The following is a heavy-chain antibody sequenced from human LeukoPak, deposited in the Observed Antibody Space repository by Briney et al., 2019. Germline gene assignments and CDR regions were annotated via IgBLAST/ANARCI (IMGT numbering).Heavy chain of an antibody. CDR1: GGSISSSSYY. V-gene: IGHV4-39*07. Sequence: SETLSLTCTVSGGSISSSSYYWGWIRQPPGKGLEWIGSIYYSGSTYYNPSLKSRVTISVDTSKNQLSLKLSSVTAADTAVYYCARVVAARSYYMDVWGKGTTVTVSS. D-gene: IGHD6-6*01. J-gene: IGHJ6*03. CDR2: IYYSGST. CDR3: ARVVAARSYYMDV.